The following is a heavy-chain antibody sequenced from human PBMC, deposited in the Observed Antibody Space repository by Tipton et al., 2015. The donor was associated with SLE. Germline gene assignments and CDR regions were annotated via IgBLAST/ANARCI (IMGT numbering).Heavy chain of an antibody. J-gene: IGHJ3*02. CDR1: GGSISSYY. CDR3: ARRGGDAFDI. Sequence: TLSLTCTVSGGSISSYYWSWIRQPPGKGLEWIGYNYYSGSTNYNPSLKSRVTISVDTSKNHFSLKLSSVTASDTAVYYCARRGGDAFDIWGQGTMVTVSS. D-gene: IGHD6-25*01. V-gene: IGHV4-59*07. CDR2: NYYSGST.